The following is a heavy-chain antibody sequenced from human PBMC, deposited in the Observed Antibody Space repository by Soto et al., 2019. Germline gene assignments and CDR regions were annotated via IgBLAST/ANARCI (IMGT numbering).Heavy chain of an antibody. J-gene: IGHJ6*02. Sequence: SVKVSCKASGGTFSSYAISWVRQAPGQGLEWMGGIIPIFGTANYAQKFQGRVTITADESTSTAYMELSSLRSEDAAVYYCARVGFWSGYYTYGMDVWGQGTTVTVSS. CDR3: ARVGFWSGYYTYGMDV. CDR1: GGTFSSYA. CDR2: IIPIFGTA. D-gene: IGHD3-3*01. V-gene: IGHV1-69*13.